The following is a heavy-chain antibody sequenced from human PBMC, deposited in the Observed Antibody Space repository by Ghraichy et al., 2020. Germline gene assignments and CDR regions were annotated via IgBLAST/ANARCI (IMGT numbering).Heavy chain of an antibody. CDR2: INPNSGGT. CDR3: ARDLRRITMVRGVIGV. CDR1: GYTFTGYY. D-gene: IGHD3-10*01. V-gene: IGHV1-2*06. J-gene: IGHJ6*02. Sequence: ASVKVSCKASGYTFTGYYMHWVRQAPGQGLEWMGRINPNSGGTNYAQKFQGRVTMTRDTSISTAYMELSRLRSDDTAVYYCARDLRRITMVRGVIGVWGQGTTVTVSS.